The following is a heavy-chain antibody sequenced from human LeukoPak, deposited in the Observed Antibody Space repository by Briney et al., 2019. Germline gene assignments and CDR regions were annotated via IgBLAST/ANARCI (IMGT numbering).Heavy chain of an antibody. D-gene: IGHD3-22*01. V-gene: IGHV3-23*01. CDR1: GFTFSSYA. CDR2: ISGSGGST. Sequence: GGSLRLSCAASGFTFSSYAMSWVRQAPGKGLEWDSTISGSGGSTYYADSVKGRFTISRDNSKNTLYLQMNSLRAEDTAIYYCAKGGPMVVVVIFDYWGQGTLVTVSS. J-gene: IGHJ4*02. CDR3: AKGGPMVVVVIFDY.